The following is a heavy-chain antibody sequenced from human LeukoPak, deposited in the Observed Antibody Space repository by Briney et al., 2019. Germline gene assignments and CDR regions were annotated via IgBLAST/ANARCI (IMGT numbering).Heavy chain of an antibody. J-gene: IGHJ2*01. CDR3: AKDALSVDTAQHFDL. CDR1: GLAFSSYA. V-gene: IGHV3-23*01. Sequence: GGSLRLSCAASGLAFSSYAMNWVRLAPGKGLEWVSAISGGGGNTYYAESVKGRFTISRDNSKNTLYVQMNSLRVEDTAVYYCAKDALSVDTAQHFDLWGRGTTVTVSS. D-gene: IGHD5-18*01. CDR2: ISGGGGNT.